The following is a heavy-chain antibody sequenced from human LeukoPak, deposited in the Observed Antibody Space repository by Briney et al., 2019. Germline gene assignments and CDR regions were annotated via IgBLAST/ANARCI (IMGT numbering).Heavy chain of an antibody. Sequence: PSETLSLTCAVYGGSFSGYYWSWIRQPPGKGLEWIGEINHSGSTNYNPSLKSRVTISVDTSKNQFSLKLSSVTAADTAVYYCARGVGYYYGSGSYYYFDYWGQGTLVTVSS. CDR1: GGSFSGYY. V-gene: IGHV4-34*01. J-gene: IGHJ4*02. CDR3: ARGVGYYYGSGSYYYFDY. D-gene: IGHD3-10*01. CDR2: INHSGST.